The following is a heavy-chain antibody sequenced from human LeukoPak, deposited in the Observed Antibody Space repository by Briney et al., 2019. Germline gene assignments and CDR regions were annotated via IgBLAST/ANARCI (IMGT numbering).Heavy chain of an antibody. D-gene: IGHD3-9*01. CDR2: TRYDGSNK. V-gene: IGHV3-30*02. CDR1: GFTFSNYG. Sequence: GGSLRLSCAASGFTFSNYGMHWVRQAPGKGLEWVAFTRYDGSNKSYADSVKGRFTISRDNSKNTLYLQMNSLRAEDTAVYYCAKFDILTGYSPFGYWGQGTLVTVSS. CDR3: AKFDILTGYSPFGY. J-gene: IGHJ4*02.